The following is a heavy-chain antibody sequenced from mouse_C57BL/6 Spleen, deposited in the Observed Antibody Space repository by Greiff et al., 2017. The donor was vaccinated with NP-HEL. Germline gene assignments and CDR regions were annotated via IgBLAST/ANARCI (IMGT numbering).Heavy chain of an antibody. D-gene: IGHD2-3*01. CDR1: GYTFTSYW. CDR3: ARSMMEGFYYAMDY. Sequence: VQLQQPGAELVKPGASVKLSCKASGYTFTSYWMHWVKQRPGRGLEWIGRIDPNSGGTKYNEKFKSKATLTVDTPSSTAYMQLSSLTSEDSAVYYCARSMMEGFYYAMDYWGQGTSVTVSS. J-gene: IGHJ4*01. CDR2: IDPNSGGT. V-gene: IGHV1-72*01.